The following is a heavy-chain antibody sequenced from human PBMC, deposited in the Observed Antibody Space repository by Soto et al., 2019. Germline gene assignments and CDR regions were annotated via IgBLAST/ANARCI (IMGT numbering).Heavy chain of an antibody. Sequence: PGGSLRLSCAASGFTFSSYAMSWVRQAPGKGLEWVSAISGSGGSTYYADSVKGRFTISRDNSKNTLYLQMNSLRAEDTAVYYCAKGTDYGSGSYLGEYWGQGTLVTVSS. D-gene: IGHD3-10*01. V-gene: IGHV3-23*01. CDR1: GFTFSSYA. J-gene: IGHJ4*02. CDR2: ISGSGGST. CDR3: AKGTDYGSGSYLGEY.